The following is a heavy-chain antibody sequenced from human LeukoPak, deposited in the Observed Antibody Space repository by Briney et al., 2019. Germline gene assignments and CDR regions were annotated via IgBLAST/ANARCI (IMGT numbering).Heavy chain of an antibody. CDR2: ISSRGTAI. V-gene: IGHV3-11*01. Sequence: GGSLRLSCAASGFTFSDYYMTWIRQAPGKGLEWLSYISSRGTAIYYADSVKGRFTVSRDNARNSLYLQVSSLRAEDTAVCYCARDSGGSWTTYDFWGQGTLVTVSS. D-gene: IGHD2-15*01. CDR3: ARDSGGSWTTYDF. J-gene: IGHJ4*02. CDR1: GFTFSDYY.